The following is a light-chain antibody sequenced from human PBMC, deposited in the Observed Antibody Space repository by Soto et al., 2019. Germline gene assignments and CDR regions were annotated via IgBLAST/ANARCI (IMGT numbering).Light chain of an antibody. Sequence: VMTQSPATLSVSPGERATLSCRASQSVSDNYLAWYQQRSGQAPRLVIYGASSRASAVPDRFSGSGSGADFTLTISRLEPEDFAVYYCQQYGSSPLTFGGGTKVDIK. CDR1: QSVSDNY. V-gene: IGKV3-20*01. J-gene: IGKJ4*01. CDR2: GAS. CDR3: QQYGSSPLT.